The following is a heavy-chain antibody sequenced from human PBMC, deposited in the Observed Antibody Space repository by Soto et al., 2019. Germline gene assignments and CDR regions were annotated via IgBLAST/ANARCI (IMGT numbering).Heavy chain of an antibody. V-gene: IGHV3-74*01. D-gene: IGHD3-10*01. Sequence: EVQLVESGGGLVQPGGSLRLSCAVSGFTFSTYWMHWVRQAPGKGLVWVSRINSDGSTSTYVDSVKGRFTISRDNAKSTLYLQMNSLRGEDTAVYYCVRDRDTYGSGFLDVWGQGTTVTVSS. CDR3: VRDRDTYGSGFLDV. J-gene: IGHJ6*02. CDR2: INSDGSTS. CDR1: GFTFSTYW.